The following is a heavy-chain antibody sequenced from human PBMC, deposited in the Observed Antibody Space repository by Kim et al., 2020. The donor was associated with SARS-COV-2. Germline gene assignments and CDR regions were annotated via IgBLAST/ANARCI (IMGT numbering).Heavy chain of an antibody. Sequence: GGSLRLSCVASGFAFSTFWMSWVRQAPGKGLEWVATIKQDGSEKYYVDSVKGRFTMSRDNAKNSVHLQMNSLRAEDTAVYYCARGTRWGQGTLVTVSS. J-gene: IGHJ4*02. CDR2: IKQDGSEK. V-gene: IGHV3-7*01. CDR1: GFAFSTFW. CDR3: ARGTR.